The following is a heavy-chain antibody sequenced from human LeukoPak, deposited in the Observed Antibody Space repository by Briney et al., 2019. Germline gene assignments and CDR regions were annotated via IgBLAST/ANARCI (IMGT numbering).Heavy chain of an antibody. CDR1: GFTFSDSA. CDR3: IRYYYDSSGYSVDY. J-gene: IGHJ4*02. Sequence: GGSLRLSCATSGFTFSDSAMHWVRQASGKGLKWVGRIRNKASNYATAYAASVKGRITISRDDSKKTAFLQMNNLRIEDTAVYYCIRYYYDSSGYSVDYWGQGTLVTVSS. V-gene: IGHV3-73*01. CDR2: IRNKASNYAT. D-gene: IGHD3-22*01.